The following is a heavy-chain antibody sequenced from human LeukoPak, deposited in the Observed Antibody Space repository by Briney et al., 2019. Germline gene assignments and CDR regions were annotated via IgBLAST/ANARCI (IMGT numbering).Heavy chain of an antibody. CDR1: EFSFSSYS. CDR2: ISTGSGNR. CDR3: ARAAKWEFYHYYMDV. Sequence: GGSLRLSCVASEFSFSSYSMVWVRQAPGKGLEWIAYISTGSGNRYYADSVKGRFTISRDNAKNLLYLQMNNLRADDTAVYYCARAAKWEFYHYYMDVWGKGTTVAVSS. J-gene: IGHJ6*03. D-gene: IGHD1-26*01. V-gene: IGHV3-48*01.